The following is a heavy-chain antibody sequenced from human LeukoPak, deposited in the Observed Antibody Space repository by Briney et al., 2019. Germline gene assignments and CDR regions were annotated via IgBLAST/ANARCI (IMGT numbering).Heavy chain of an antibody. D-gene: IGHD3-3*01. CDR2: IIPILGIA. CDR1: GGTFSSYT. Sequence: SVKVSCKASGGTFSSYTISWVRQAPGQGLEWMGRIIPILGIANYAQKFQGRVTITADKSTSTAYMELSSLRSEDTAVYYCARGRWDYDFWSGYYTIDYWGQGTLVTISS. V-gene: IGHV1-69*02. CDR3: ARGRWDYDFWSGYYTIDY. J-gene: IGHJ4*02.